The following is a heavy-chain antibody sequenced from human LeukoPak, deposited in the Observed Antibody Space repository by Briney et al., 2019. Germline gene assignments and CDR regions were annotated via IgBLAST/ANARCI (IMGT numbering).Heavy chain of an antibody. J-gene: IGHJ4*02. D-gene: IGHD1-7*01. Sequence: PSETLSLTCNVAGVPISIYHWSWIRQAPGKGLEWIGYTSYSGETNYNPSLKSRVTISQDTSTNQFTLKLTSVTAADTAIYYCASAPNENFLDYWGQGTLVTVSS. CDR1: GVPISIYH. CDR3: ASAPNENFLDY. CDR2: TSYSGET. V-gene: IGHV4-59*01.